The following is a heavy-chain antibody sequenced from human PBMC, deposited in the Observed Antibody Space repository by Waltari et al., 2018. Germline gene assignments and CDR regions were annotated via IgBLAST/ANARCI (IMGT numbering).Heavy chain of an antibody. CDR2: IYYSGST. CDR1: GGSISSHY. V-gene: IGHV4-59*11. Sequence: QVQLQESGPGLVKPSETLSLTCTVSGGSISSHYWSWIRQPPGKGLEWIGYIYYSGSTNYNPSLKSRVTISVDTSKNQFSLKLSSVTAADTAVYYCARYYCSGGSCYVFDYWGQGTLVTVSS. J-gene: IGHJ4*02. CDR3: ARYYCSGGSCYVFDY. D-gene: IGHD2-15*01.